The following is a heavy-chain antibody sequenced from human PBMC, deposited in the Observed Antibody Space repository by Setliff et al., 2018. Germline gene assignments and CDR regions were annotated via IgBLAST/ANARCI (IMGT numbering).Heavy chain of an antibody. V-gene: IGHV4-39*02. CDR3: ARVGGLLVATMPFDY. D-gene: IGHD5-12*01. J-gene: IGHJ4*02. CDR2: IFQSGIT. Sequence: SETLSLTCNVSGGSVSSTSHYWGWIRQSPGKQLEWIGNIFQSGITFYNPSLKSRVTISLDPSQNQFSLKLRSVTAADTAVYFCARVGGLLVATMPFDYWGPGTLVTVSS. CDR1: GGSVSSTSHY.